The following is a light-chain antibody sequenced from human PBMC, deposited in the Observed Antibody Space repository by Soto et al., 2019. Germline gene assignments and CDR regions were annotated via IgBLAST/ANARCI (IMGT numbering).Light chain of an antibody. V-gene: IGKV3-15*01. CDR1: QSVSSN. Sequence: EIVMTQSPATLSVSPGERATLSCRASQSVSSNLGWYQQKPGQAPRLLIYGASTRATGIPARFSGSGSGTEFTLTISSLQSEDFAVYYCQQYNNWVTFGQGTKVEIK. CDR3: QQYNNWVT. CDR2: GAS. J-gene: IGKJ1*01.